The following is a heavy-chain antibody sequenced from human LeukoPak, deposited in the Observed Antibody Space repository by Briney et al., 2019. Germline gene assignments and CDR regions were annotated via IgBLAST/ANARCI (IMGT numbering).Heavy chain of an antibody. Sequence: SETLSLTCTVCGGSMSSGSYYWGWIRQPPGKGLEWIVTISYSGITYYNPSLKSRVPISVDTSKNQFSLRLSFVTAADTAVYYCSKAPTGDKSFDYWGQGTLVTVSS. J-gene: IGHJ4*02. V-gene: IGHV4-39*07. CDR3: SKAPTGDKSFDY. CDR2: ISYSGIT. CDR1: GGSMSSGSYY. D-gene: IGHD7-27*01.